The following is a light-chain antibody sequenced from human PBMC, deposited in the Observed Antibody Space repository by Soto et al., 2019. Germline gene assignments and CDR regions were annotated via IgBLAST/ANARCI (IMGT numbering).Light chain of an antibody. Sequence: EIVMTQSPATLSVSPGERATLSCRASQSVGSDLAWYQQKPGQAPRLLIYRASTRATGIPARFSGSGSGTEFTITVSSLQSEDLAVYYCQQYNNWPPWTFGQGSKVEIK. CDR3: QQYNNWPPWT. CDR1: QSVGSD. J-gene: IGKJ1*01. CDR2: RAS. V-gene: IGKV3-15*01.